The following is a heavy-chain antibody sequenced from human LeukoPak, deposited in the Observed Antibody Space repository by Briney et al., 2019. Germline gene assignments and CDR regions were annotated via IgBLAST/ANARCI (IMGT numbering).Heavy chain of an antibody. D-gene: IGHD5-18*01. Sequence: SSETLSLTCTVSGGSISSYYWSWIRQPPGKGLEWIGYIYYSGSTNYNPSLKSRVTISVDTSTNQFSLKLSSVTAAAAAVYYCARHISGDTATMVGPNWFDPWGQGTLVTVSS. CDR1: GGSISSYY. J-gene: IGHJ5*02. CDR3: ARHISGDTATMVGPNWFDP. CDR2: IYYSGST. V-gene: IGHV4-59*08.